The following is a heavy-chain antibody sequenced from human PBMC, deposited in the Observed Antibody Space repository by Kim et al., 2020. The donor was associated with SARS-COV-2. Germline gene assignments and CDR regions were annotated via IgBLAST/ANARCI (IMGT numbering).Heavy chain of an antibody. D-gene: IGHD3-10*01. CDR3: ARHITMVRGAISVFDY. J-gene: IGHJ4*02. V-gene: IGHV3-11*06. Sequence: SVKGRFTISRDNAKNSLYLQMNGLRAEDTAVYYCARHITMVRGAISVFDYWGQGTLVTVSS.